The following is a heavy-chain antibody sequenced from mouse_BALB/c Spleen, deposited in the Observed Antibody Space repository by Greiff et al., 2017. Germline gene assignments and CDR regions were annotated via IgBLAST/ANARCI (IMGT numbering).Heavy chain of an antibody. CDR3: ARGGANWGYYFDY. Sequence: VQLQESGPELVKPGASVKISCKASGYAFSSYWMNWVKQRPGQGLEWIGQIYPGDGDTNYNGKFKGKATLTADKSSSTAYMQLSSLTSEDSAVYFCARGGANWGYYFDYWGQGTTLTVSS. D-gene: IGHD4-1*01. CDR2: IYPGDGDT. J-gene: IGHJ2*01. V-gene: IGHV1-80*01. CDR1: GYAFSSYW.